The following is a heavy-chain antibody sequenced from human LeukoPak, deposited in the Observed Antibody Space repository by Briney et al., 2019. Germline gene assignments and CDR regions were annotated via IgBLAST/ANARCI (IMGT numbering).Heavy chain of an antibody. Sequence: SVKVSCKASGGTFSSYAISWVRQAPGQGLVWMGGIIPIFGTANYAQKFQGRVTITADESTSTAYMELSSLRSEDTAVYYCARGSPHWGPVAPKEEYFDLWGRGTLDTVSS. J-gene: IGHJ2*01. V-gene: IGHV1-69*13. CDR2: IIPIFGTA. CDR3: ARGSPHWGPVAPKEEYFDL. CDR1: GGTFSSYA. D-gene: IGHD3-16*01.